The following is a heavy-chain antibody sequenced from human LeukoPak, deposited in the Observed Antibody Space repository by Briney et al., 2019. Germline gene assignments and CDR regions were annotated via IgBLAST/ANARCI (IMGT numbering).Heavy chain of an antibody. CDR3: AGYYYSSGYYSKKGEYYFDH. V-gene: IGHV4-30-4*08. Sequence: PTETMSLTCTVSGGSISSGDYYWSWIRQPPWKGLEWIGYIYYSGSTYYNPSLKSRVTISVDTSKNQFSLKLSSVTAADTAMYYCAGYYYSSGYYSKKGEYYFDHWGQGTLVTVSS. CDR2: IYYSGST. J-gene: IGHJ4*02. D-gene: IGHD3-22*01. CDR1: GGSISSGDYY.